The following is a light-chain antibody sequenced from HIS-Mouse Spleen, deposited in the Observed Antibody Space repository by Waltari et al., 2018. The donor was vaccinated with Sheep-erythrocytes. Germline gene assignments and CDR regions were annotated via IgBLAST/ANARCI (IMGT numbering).Light chain of an antibody. CDR2: EVS. J-gene: IGLJ3*02. V-gene: IGLV2-8*01. Sequence: QSALTQPPSASGSPGQSVTISCTGPSSAVGGYTYASWYQQHPGKAPKLMIYEVSKRPSGVPDRFSGSKSGNTASLTVSGLQAEDEADYYCSSYAGSNNWVFGGGTKLTVL. CDR1: SSAVGGYTY. CDR3: SSYAGSNNWV.